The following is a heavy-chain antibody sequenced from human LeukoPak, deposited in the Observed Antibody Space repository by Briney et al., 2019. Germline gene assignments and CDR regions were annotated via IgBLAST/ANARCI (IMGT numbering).Heavy chain of an antibody. V-gene: IGHV3-11*01. CDR3: ACPYRSRFDY. D-gene: IGHD6-13*01. J-gene: IGHJ4*02. CDR2: ITNSGSNI. Sequence: GGSLRLSCVVSGFTFSDFHMSWLRQAPGKGLEWISYITNSGSNIEYADSVKGRFTISWDNAKKSLYLEMNTLRAEDTAIYYCACPYRSRFDYWGQGTLVTVSS. CDR1: GFTFSDFH.